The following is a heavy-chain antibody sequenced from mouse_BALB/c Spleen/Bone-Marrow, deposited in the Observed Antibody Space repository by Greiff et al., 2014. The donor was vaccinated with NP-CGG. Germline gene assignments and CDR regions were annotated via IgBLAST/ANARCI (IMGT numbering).Heavy chain of an antibody. V-gene: IGHV1S81*02. CDR3: TRSDGDYVPDWPFDV. J-gene: IGHJ1*01. D-gene: IGHD2-13*01. CDR2: INPSHGGT. Sequence: VQRVQSGAELVKPGASVKLSCKASGYTFTNYYMYWVKQRPGQGLEWIGEINPSHGGTNFNEKFKSKATLTVDKSSSTAYMQLSSLTSEDSAVDCRTRSDGDYVPDWPFDVWGAGTTVTVSS. CDR1: GYTFTNYY.